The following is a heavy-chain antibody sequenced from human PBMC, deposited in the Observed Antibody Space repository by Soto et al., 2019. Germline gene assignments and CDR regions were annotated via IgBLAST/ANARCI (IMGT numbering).Heavy chain of an antibody. Sequence: SETLSPTCTVSGGSISSYYWSWIRQPAGKGLEWVGRIYTSGSTNYNPSLKSRVTMSVDTSKNQFSLKLRSVPAADTAVYYCARAPSSGYDFWSGYYTYYYYGMDVWGQGTTVTVSS. V-gene: IGHV4-4*07. CDR1: GGSISSYY. D-gene: IGHD3-3*01. CDR3: ARAPSSGYDFWSGYYTYYYYGMDV. J-gene: IGHJ6*02. CDR2: IYTSGST.